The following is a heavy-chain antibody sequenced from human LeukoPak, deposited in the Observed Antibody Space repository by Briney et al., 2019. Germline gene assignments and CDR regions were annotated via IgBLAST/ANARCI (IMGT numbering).Heavy chain of an antibody. Sequence: GGSLRLSCAASGFTFHSYAIHWVRQAPGQGLEWVAFISYDGNNKYYADSVKGRFTISRDNSKNTLSLQMDSLRPDDTAVYYCARDLSRRYSIDYWGQGTLVTVSS. CDR3: ARDLSRRYSIDY. V-gene: IGHV3-30-3*01. J-gene: IGHJ4*02. D-gene: IGHD2-15*01. CDR1: GFTFHSYA. CDR2: ISYDGNNK.